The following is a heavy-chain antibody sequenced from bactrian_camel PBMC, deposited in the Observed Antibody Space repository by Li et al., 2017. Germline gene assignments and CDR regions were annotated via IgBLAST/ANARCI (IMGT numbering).Heavy chain of an antibody. J-gene: IGHJ4*01. V-gene: IGHV3S6*01. Sequence: VQLVESGGGSVQAGGSARLSCTTSGYTGGRHCVAWFRQAPGKEREGVASIRTDYPYTSDYADSVKGRFTISQDNAGNTLYLQMNSLQPEDTAVYFCAASFQLPCLGSDERAYDYWGQGTQVTVS. CDR3: AASFQLPCLGSDERAYDY. CDR1: GYTGGRHC. D-gene: IGHD1*01. CDR2: IRTDYPYTS.